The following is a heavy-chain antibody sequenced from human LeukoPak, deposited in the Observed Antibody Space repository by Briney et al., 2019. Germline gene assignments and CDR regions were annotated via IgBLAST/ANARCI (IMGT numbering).Heavy chain of an antibody. D-gene: IGHD3-22*01. Sequence: SETLSLTCTVSGDSISSGSYYWSWIRQPAGKGLEWIGRIYTSGSTNFNPSLKSRVTISVDKSKNHFSLSLTSVSAADTAVYYCARGIPGYFGTSGYYYEYWGQGILVTVSS. V-gene: IGHV4-61*02. CDR1: GDSISSGSYY. CDR2: IYTSGST. CDR3: ARGIPGYFGTSGYYYEY. J-gene: IGHJ4*02.